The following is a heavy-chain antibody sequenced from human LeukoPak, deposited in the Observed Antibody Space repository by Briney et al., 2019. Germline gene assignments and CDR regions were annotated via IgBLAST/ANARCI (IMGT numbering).Heavy chain of an antibody. CDR1: GFTFSSYG. CDR3: AKSRGYYGSGSYPNYYYYGMDV. CDR2: ISYDGSNK. D-gene: IGHD3-10*01. J-gene: IGHJ6*02. V-gene: IGHV3-30*18. Sequence: PGGSLRLSCSASGFTFSSYGMHWVRQAPGKGLEWVAVISYDGSNKYYADSVKGRFTISRDNSKNTLYLQMNSLRAEDTAVYYCAKSRGYYGSGSYPNYYYYGMDVWGQGTTVTVSS.